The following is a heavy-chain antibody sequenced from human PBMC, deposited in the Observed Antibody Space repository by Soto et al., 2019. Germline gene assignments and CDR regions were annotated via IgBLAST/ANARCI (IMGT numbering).Heavy chain of an antibody. D-gene: IGHD5-18*01. Sequence: GGSLRLSCAASGFTFSNAWMNWVRQAPGKGLEWVGRIKSKTDGGTTDYAAPVKGRFTISRDDSKNTLYLQMNSLKTEDTAVYYCTTSLHVDTAMVIPHFDYWGQGTLVTVSS. CDR2: IKSKTDGGTT. V-gene: IGHV3-15*07. J-gene: IGHJ4*02. CDR1: GFTFSNAW. CDR3: TTSLHVDTAMVIPHFDY.